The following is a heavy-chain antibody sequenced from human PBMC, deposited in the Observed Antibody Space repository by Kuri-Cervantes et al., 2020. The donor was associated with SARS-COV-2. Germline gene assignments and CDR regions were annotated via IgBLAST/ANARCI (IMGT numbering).Heavy chain of an antibody. J-gene: IGHJ4*02. CDR1: GFTFDDYT. Sequence: GESLKISCAASGFTFDDYTMHWVRQAPGKGLEWVSLISWDGGSTYYADSVKGRFTIPRDNSKNSLYLQMNSLRTEDTAMYYCARHDTNFYYWGQGTLVTVSS. CDR3: ARHDTNFYY. CDR2: ISWDGGST. D-gene: IGHD3-3*01. V-gene: IGHV3-43*01.